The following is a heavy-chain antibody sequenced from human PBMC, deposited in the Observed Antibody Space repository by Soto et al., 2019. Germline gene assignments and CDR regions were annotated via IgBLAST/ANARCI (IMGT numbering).Heavy chain of an antibody. CDR1: GGSISSYY. CDR2: IYYSGGT. Sequence: PSETLSLTCTVSGGSISSYYWSWIRQPPGKGLEWIGYIYYSGGTNYNPSPKSRVTISVDTSKNQFSLKLSSVTAADTAVYYCARDSGGDGSLIGGVDYWGQGTLVTVSS. J-gene: IGHJ4*02. D-gene: IGHD3-10*01. V-gene: IGHV4-59*01. CDR3: ARDSGGDGSLIGGVDY.